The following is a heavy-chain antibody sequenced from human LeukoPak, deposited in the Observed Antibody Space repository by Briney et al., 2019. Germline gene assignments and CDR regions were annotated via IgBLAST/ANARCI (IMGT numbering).Heavy chain of an antibody. CDR2: ISWNSGSM. V-gene: IGHV3-9*01. D-gene: IGHD3-22*01. CDR1: GFTFDDYA. J-gene: IGHJ3*02. Sequence: GGSLRLSCAASGFTFDDYAMHWVRQAPGKGLEWVSGISWNSGSMGYADSVKGRFTISRDNAKNSLYLQMNSLRAEDTALYYCARSSGYYFPFDIWGQGTMVTVSS. CDR3: ARSSGYYFPFDI.